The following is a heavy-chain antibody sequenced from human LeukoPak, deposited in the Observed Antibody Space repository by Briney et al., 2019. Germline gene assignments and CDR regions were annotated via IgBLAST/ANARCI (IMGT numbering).Heavy chain of an antibody. D-gene: IGHD6-13*01. CDR3: AHNGDDSSRNGFDT. Sequence: SGPTLSKTTQTLRLTCTFSGFSLSTYGVAVGWIRQPPGKALEWLALMYWDDDKRYSPSLKTRLSVTKDTSKNQVVLTLTNMDPVDTATYYCAHNGDDSSRNGFDTWGQGILVTVSS. CDR2: MYWDDDK. V-gene: IGHV2-5*02. CDR1: GFSLSTYGVA. J-gene: IGHJ5*02.